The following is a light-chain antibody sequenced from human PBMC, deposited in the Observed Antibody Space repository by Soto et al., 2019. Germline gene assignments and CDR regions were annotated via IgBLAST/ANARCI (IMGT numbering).Light chain of an antibody. CDR1: QSLVYSDGNTY. CDR3: MQGTHWPYT. J-gene: IGKJ2*01. V-gene: IGKV2-30*01. CDR2: KVS. Sequence: DVVMTQSPFSLPVTLGQPASISCTSSQSLVYSDGNTYLNWIQQRPGQSPNRLLYKVSNRDSGVPDRFSCSGSSTDFTLKISRVESADVGVYYCMQGTHWPYTSGQGMELEIK.